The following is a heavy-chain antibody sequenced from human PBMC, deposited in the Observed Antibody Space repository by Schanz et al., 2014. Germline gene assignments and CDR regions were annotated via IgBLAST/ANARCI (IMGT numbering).Heavy chain of an antibody. D-gene: IGHD2-2*01. CDR3: IRGDIMVVPVAHF. CDR2: ITYDGSNT. V-gene: IGHV3-30*04. J-gene: IGHJ4*02. Sequence: VQLLESGGDLVQPGWSLRLSCAASGFTMITYAMHWVRQPPGKGLEWVAIITYDGSNTYHADSVKGRFTISRDNSKNTLYLQINSLRAEDTAVYYCIRGDIMVVPVAHFWGQGILVTVSS. CDR1: GFTMITYA.